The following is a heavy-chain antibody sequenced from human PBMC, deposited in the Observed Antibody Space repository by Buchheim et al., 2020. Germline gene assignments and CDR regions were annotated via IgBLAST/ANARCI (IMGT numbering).Heavy chain of an antibody. V-gene: IGHV3-23*01. CDR2: FSGSGGST. CDR1: GFTFSSYA. Sequence: EVQLLESGGGLVQPGGSLRLSCAASGFTFSSYAMSWGRQAPGKGLEWVSAFSGSGGSTYYADSVKGRFTISRDNFKNKAYLQMNSRRAEDTAVYYCASPRYCSGGSCLYFDYWGQGTL. CDR3: ASPRYCSGGSCLYFDY. D-gene: IGHD2-15*01. J-gene: IGHJ4*02.